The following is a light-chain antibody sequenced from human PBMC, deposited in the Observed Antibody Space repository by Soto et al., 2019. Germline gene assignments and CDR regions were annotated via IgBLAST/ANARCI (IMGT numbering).Light chain of an antibody. J-gene: IGLJ2*01. Sequence: QSVLTQPPSVSGAPGQRVTISCTGTRSNIGAGFDVNWYQQLPGTAPKLLIHGDSHRPSGVPDRFSGSKSGTSASLAITGLQADDEADYYCQSYDSSRKWVFGGGTKLTVL. CDR2: GDS. CDR1: RSNIGAGFD. CDR3: QSYDSSRKWV. V-gene: IGLV1-40*01.